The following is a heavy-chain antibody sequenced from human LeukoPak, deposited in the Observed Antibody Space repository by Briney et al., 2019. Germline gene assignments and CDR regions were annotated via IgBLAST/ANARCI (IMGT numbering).Heavy chain of an antibody. V-gene: IGHV3-7*01. Sequence: PGGSLRLSCAAPGFPFHNYWMTWVRQAPGKGLEWVANINQDENEKYYLDSVKGRFTISRDNAETSLFLQMTSLRVEDTAIYYCARGLYGSGRRSLMAHWGPGTLVAVSS. CDR2: INQDENEK. CDR1: GFPFHNYW. J-gene: IGHJ4*02. D-gene: IGHD3-10*01. CDR3: ARGLYGSGRRSLMAH.